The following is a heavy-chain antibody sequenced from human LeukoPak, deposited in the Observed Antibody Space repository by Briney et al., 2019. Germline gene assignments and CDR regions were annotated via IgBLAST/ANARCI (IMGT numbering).Heavy chain of an antibody. V-gene: IGHV3-30*02. Sequence: PGGSLRLSCAASGFTFSSYGMHWVRQAPGKGLEWVAFIRSDGSNKYYADSVKGRFTISRDNSKLYLQMNSLRAEDTAMYYCAKDVWYVFMGYFQHWGQGTLVTVSS. D-gene: IGHD2-15*01. CDR3: AKDVWYVFMGYFQH. CDR2: IRSDGSNK. CDR1: GFTFSSYG. J-gene: IGHJ1*01.